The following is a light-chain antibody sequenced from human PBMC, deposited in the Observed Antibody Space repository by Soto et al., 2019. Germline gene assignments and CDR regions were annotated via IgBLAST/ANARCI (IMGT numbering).Light chain of an antibody. V-gene: IGKV3-20*01. CDR1: HSVSSNH. J-gene: IGKJ2*01. Sequence: EIVLTQSPGTLSLSPGERATLSCRASHSVSSNHLAWYQQKPGQAPWLLIYGASSRATGIPDRFSGSGSGTDFTLTISRLEPEDFALYYCLQYGSSYTFGQGTKLEIK. CDR3: LQYGSSYT. CDR2: GAS.